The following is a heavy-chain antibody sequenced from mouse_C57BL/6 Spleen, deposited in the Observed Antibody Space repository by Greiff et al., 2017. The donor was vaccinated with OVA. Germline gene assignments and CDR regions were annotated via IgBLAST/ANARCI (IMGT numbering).Heavy chain of an antibody. CDR3: ARIYDGYYGSVYIDV. CDR1: GFTFSSYG. V-gene: IGHV5-6*02. Sequence: DVKLVESGGDLVKPGGSLKLSCAASGFTFSSYGMSWVRQTPDKRLEWVATISSGGSYTYYPDSVKGRFTISRDNAKNTLYLQMSSLKSEDTAMYYCARIYDGYYGSVYIDVWGTGTTVTVSS. D-gene: IGHD2-3*01. CDR2: ISSGGSYT. J-gene: IGHJ1*03.